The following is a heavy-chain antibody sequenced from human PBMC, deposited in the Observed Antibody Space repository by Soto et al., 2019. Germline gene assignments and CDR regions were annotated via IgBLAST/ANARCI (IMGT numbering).Heavy chain of an antibody. D-gene: IGHD3-10*01. CDR3: ARGLLWFGEFACGMDV. V-gene: IGHV4-30-2*01. Sequence: QLQLQESGSGLVKPSQTLSLTCAVSGGSISSGGYSWSWIRQPPGKGLEWIGYIYHSGSTYYNPSLKSRVTISXXRXKXXFSLKLSSVTAADTAVYYCARGLLWFGEFACGMDVWGQGTTVTVSS. CDR2: IYHSGST. J-gene: IGHJ6*02. CDR1: GGSISSGGYS.